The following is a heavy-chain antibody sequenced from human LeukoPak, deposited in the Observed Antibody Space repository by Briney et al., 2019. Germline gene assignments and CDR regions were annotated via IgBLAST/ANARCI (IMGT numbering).Heavy chain of an antibody. V-gene: IGHV3-30*02. CDR2: IRNDGSNK. D-gene: IGHD3-16*01. Sequence: PAGSLRLSCAASGFTFDDYGMSWVRHPPPKGLEWVTFIRNDGSNKYYADSVKGRFTISRDNSKNTLYLQMNSLITEDTAVYYCAKSPWGRHHNWGQGTLVTVSS. CDR3: AKSPWGRHHN. CDR1: GFTFDDYG. J-gene: IGHJ4*02.